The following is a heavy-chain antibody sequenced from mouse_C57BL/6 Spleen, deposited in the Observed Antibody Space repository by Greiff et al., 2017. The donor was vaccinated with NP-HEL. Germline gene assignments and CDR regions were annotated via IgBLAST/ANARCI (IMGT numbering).Heavy chain of an antibody. D-gene: IGHD3-3*01. V-gene: IGHV5-17*01. J-gene: IGHJ2*01. CDR3: AKEPSSRDYFDY. CDR2: ISSGSSTI. Sequence: EVKLVESGGGLVKPGGSLKLSCAASGFTFSDYGMHWVRQAPEKGLEWVAYISSGSSTIYYADTVKGRFTISRDNAKNTLFLQMTSLRSEDTAMYYCAKEPSSRDYFDYWGQGTTLTVSS. CDR1: GFTFSDYG.